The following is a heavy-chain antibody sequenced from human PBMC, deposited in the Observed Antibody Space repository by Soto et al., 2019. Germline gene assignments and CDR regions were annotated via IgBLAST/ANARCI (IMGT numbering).Heavy chain of an antibody. Sequence: ASVKVSCKASGYTFTSYGISWVRQAPGQGLEWMGWISAYNGNTNYAQKLQGRVTMTTDTSTSTAYMELRSLRSDDTAVCYCARDEGYCSSTSCHNNWFDPWGQGTLVTVSS. J-gene: IGHJ5*02. CDR1: GYTFTSYG. CDR3: ARDEGYCSSTSCHNNWFDP. CDR2: ISAYNGNT. V-gene: IGHV1-18*01. D-gene: IGHD2-2*01.